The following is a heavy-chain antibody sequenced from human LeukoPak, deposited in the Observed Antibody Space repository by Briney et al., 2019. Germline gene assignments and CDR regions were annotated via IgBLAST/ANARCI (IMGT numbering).Heavy chain of an antibody. V-gene: IGHV3-23*01. J-gene: IGHJ6*03. Sequence: GGSLRLSCAASGFTFSSYAMSWVRQAPGKGLEWVSVISGSGGSTYYADSVRGRFTISRDNSKNTLYLQMNNLRGEDTAVYYCAKPYCSSTSCYNYYYMDVWGKGTTVTVSS. CDR3: AKPYCSSTSCYNYYYMDV. CDR2: ISGSGGST. CDR1: GFTFSSYA. D-gene: IGHD2-2*02.